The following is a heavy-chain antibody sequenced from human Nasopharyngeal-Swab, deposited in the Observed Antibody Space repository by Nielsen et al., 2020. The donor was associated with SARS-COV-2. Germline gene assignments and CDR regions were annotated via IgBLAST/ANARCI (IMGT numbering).Heavy chain of an antibody. Sequence: GESLKISCAASGFIFSASAIHRVRQASGKGLEWVGRIGDKEHNYATTYGASVQGRFTISRDDSKNTAFLQMDGLKTEDTALYYCTTDFYFDYWGQGALVTVSS. CDR3: TTDFYFDY. J-gene: IGHJ4*02. CDR2: IGDKEHNYAT. V-gene: IGHV3-73*01. CDR1: GFIFSASA.